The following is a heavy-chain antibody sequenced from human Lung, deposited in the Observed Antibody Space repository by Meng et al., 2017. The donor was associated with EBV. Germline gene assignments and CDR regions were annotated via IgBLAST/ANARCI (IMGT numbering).Heavy chain of an antibody. CDR2: ISGYNGNT. CDR3: ATLSWRRLAGIY. V-gene: IGHV1-18*01. CDR1: GYTFSTCG. D-gene: IGHD6-19*01. Sequence: VELVQSGEKVMMPGASMEGPCKSSGYTFSTCGVSWVGQAPGEGIQWMGWISGYNGNTNYAPKLQGRVTMTTDTSTSTANMELRSLRSDDTDVSYGATLSWRRLAGIYWGQGTLVTVSS. J-gene: IGHJ4*02.